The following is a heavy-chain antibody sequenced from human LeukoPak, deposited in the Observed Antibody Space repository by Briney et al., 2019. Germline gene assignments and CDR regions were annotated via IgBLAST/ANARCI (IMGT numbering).Heavy chain of an antibody. CDR2: IYSGGGT. CDR3: ARDPGIAAAGTFDY. Sequence: GGSLRLSCAASGFTVSSNYMSWVRQAPGKGLEWVSVIYSGGGTYYADSVKGRFTISRDNSKNTLYLQMNSLRAEDTAVYYCARDPGIAAAGTFDYWGQGTVVTVSS. V-gene: IGHV3-66*01. J-gene: IGHJ4*02. CDR1: GFTVSSNY. D-gene: IGHD6-13*01.